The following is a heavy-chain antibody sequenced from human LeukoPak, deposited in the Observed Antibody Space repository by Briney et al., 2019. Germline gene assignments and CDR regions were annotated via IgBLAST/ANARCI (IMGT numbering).Heavy chain of an antibody. V-gene: IGHV4-39*07. J-gene: IGHJ4*02. CDR1: GGSISSSSYY. CDR2: IYYSGST. CDR3: ARVHEDPMRIDY. D-gene: IGHD2-15*01. Sequence: SETLSLTCTVSGGSISSSSYYWGWIRQPPGKGLEWIGSIYYSGSTYYNPSLKSRVAISIDTSKNQFSLKLSSVTAADTAVYYCARVHEDPMRIDYWGQGTLVTVSS.